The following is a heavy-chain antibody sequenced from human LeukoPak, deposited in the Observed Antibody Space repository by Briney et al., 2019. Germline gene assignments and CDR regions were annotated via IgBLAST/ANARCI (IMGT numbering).Heavy chain of an antibody. CDR1: GFTFSNYG. CDR3: ARVLRPMMYYFDY. V-gene: IGHV3-30*03. CDR2: ISYDGSNK. Sequence: PERSLRLSCAASGFTFSNYGMHWVRQAPGKGLEWVAVISYDGSNKYYADSVKGRFTISRDNSKNTLYLQMNSLRAEDTAVYYCARVLRPMMYYFDYWGQGTLVTVSS. J-gene: IGHJ4*02. D-gene: IGHD3-16*01.